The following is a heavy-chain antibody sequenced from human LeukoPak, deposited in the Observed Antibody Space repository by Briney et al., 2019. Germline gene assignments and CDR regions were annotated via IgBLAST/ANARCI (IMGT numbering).Heavy chain of an antibody. V-gene: IGHV1-18*01. CDR3: ARATGTWGHAGFDI. J-gene: IGHJ3*02. D-gene: IGHD3-16*01. CDR2: ISGYSSNT. CDR1: GYTFMSHG. Sequence: GASVRVSCKAYGYTFMSHGISWVRQAPGQGLEWMGWISGYSSNTNYAQRLQGRVTMTTDTSTNSAYMELRSLRSDDTAVYYCARATGTWGHAGFDIWGQGTLVTVSS.